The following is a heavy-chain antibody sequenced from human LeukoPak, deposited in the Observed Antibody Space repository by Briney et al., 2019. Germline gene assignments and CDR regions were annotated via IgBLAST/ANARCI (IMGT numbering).Heavy chain of an antibody. J-gene: IGHJ6*03. CDR2: IYTSGST. CDR1: GASINSGAYY. V-gene: IGHV4-61*02. CDR3: ARVAGPVQDIVVVPAATLVVDYYYYMDV. Sequence: SETLSLTCTVSGASINSGAYYWTWIRQPAGKGLEWIGRIYTSGSTNYNPSLKSRVTMSVDTSKNQFSLKLSSVTAADTAVYYCARVAGPVQDIVVVPAATLVVDYYYYMDVWGKGTTVTISS. D-gene: IGHD2-2*01.